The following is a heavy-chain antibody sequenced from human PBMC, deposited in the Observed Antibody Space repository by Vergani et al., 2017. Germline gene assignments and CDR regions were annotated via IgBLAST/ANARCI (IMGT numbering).Heavy chain of an antibody. D-gene: IGHD6-13*01. CDR2: IRSKANSYAT. V-gene: IGHV3-73*02. J-gene: IGHJ4*02. CDR1: GFTFSGSA. CDR3: TRQGYSRNFDY. Sequence: EVQLVESGGGLVQPGGSLKLSCAASGFTFSGSAMHWVRQASGKGLEWVGRIRSKANSYATAYAASVKGRFTISRDDSKNTAYLQMKSLKTEDTAVYYCTRQGYSRNFDYWGQGTLVTVSS.